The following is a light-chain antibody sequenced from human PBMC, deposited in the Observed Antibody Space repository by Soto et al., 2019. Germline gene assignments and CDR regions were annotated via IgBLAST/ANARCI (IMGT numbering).Light chain of an antibody. Sequence: SVLTQPPSVSGAPGQRVTISCTGSSSDIGAGYDVHWYQQLPGTAPKLLIYGNNSRPSGVPDRFSGSRSGTSASLAITGLQAEDEADYYCQSYDTSLTGSYVFGTGTKVTVL. CDR1: SSDIGAGYD. CDR3: QSYDTSLTGSYV. V-gene: IGLV1-40*01. CDR2: GNN. J-gene: IGLJ1*01.